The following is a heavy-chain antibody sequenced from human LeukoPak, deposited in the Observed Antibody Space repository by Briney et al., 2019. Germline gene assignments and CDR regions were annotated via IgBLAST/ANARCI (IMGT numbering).Heavy chain of an antibody. CDR3: ARARQGIVVVPAAIGY. CDR1: GFTFSSYW. V-gene: IGHV3-7*01. CDR2: IKQDGSEK. Sequence: GGSLRLSCAASGFTFSSYWMSWVRQAPGKGLEWVANIKQDGSEKYYVDSVKGRFTISRDNAKNSLYLQMNSLRAEDTAMYYCARARQGIVVVPAAIGYWGQGTLVTVSS. D-gene: IGHD2-2*01. J-gene: IGHJ4*02.